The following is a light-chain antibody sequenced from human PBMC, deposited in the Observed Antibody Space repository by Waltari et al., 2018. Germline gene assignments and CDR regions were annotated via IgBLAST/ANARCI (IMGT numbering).Light chain of an antibody. Sequence: EIVLTQSPATLSLSPGERATLPCRASQSIDNYLAWDQQNPGQAPRRLIYDASYRATGIPVRFSGSGSGTDFTLTISSLEPEDFAVYYCQQYFDSPLTFGPGTRVEI. CDR1: QSIDNY. CDR2: DAS. CDR3: QQYFDSPLT. J-gene: IGKJ3*01. V-gene: IGKV3-11*01.